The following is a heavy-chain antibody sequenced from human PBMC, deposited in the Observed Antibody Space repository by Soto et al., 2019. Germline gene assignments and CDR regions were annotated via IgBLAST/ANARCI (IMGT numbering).Heavy chain of an antibody. D-gene: IGHD6-6*01. CDR1: GGSISSYY. CDR3: ARSASSSYRGYYYYMDV. V-gene: IGHV4-59*01. Sequence: SETLSLTCTVSGGSISSYYWSWIRQPPGKGLEWIGYIYYSGSTNYNPSLKSRVTISVDTSKNQFSLKLSSVTAADTAVYYCARSASSSYRGYYYYMDVWGKGTTVTVSS. CDR2: IYYSGST. J-gene: IGHJ6*03.